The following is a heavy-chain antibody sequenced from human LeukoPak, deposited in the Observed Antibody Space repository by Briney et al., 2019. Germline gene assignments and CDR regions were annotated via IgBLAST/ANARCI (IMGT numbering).Heavy chain of an antibody. CDR2: INPNSGGT. V-gene: IGHV1-2*02. CDR3: ARVAYYYDSSGHDAFDI. J-gene: IGHJ3*02. CDR1: GYTFTGYY. D-gene: IGHD3-22*01. Sequence: ASVKVSCKASGYTFTGYYMHWVRQAPGQGFEWMGWINPNSGGTNYAQKFQGRVTMTRDTSISTAYMELSRLRSDDTAVYYCARVAYYYDSSGHDAFDIWGQGTMVTVSS.